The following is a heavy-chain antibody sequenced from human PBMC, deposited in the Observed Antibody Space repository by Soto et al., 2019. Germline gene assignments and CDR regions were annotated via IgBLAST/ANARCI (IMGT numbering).Heavy chain of an antibody. J-gene: IGHJ4*02. V-gene: IGHV3-23*05. D-gene: IGHD3-16*01. CDR1: VFTFSDSA. CDR3: VSWVSDHFDY. CDR2: INPTGSNT. Sequence: GSLRGSCAASVFTFSDSAMSWVRLAPGTGLEWVSTINPTGSNTHYADSAKGRFSISRDNSRNTVDLQMNSLRAADTALYYCVSWVSDHFDYWGQGTPVSVSS.